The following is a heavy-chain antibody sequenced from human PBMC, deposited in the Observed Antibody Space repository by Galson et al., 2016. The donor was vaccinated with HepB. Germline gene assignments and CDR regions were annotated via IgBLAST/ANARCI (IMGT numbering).Heavy chain of an antibody. CDR2: IWYDGSHK. CDR1: GFTFSTYG. J-gene: IGHJ4*02. Sequence: SLRLSCATSGFTFSTYGMHWVRQAPGKGLEWVAVIWYDGSHKFYADSVKGRFHISRDNSKNTLYLQMSSLRAEDTAVYFCAREYYYGSGTYCALYWGQGTLVTVSS. D-gene: IGHD3-10*01. CDR3: AREYYYGSGTYCALY. V-gene: IGHV3-33*01.